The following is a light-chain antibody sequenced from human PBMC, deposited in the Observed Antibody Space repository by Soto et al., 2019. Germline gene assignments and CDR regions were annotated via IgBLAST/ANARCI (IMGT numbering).Light chain of an antibody. CDR2: EGS. V-gene: IGLV2-23*01. J-gene: IGLJ2*01. CDR1: SSDVGSYNL. CDR3: QSYDTIVSGSV. Sequence: QSVLTQPASVSGSPGQSITISCTGTSSDVGSYNLVSWYQQHPGKAPKLMIYEGSKRPSGVSNRFSGSKSGNTASLTISGLQAEDEADYYCQSYDTIVSGSVFGGGTQLTVL.